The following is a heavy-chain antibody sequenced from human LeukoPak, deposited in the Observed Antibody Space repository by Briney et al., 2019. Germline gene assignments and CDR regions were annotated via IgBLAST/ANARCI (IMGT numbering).Heavy chain of an antibody. D-gene: IGHD2-2*01. J-gene: IGHJ6*03. CDR2: MNPNTGDT. Sequence: GASVKVSCTASGYTFTSYDLNWVRQAPGQGLEWMGWMNPNTGDTGYAQKFQGRVTMTRNTSISTAYMELSSVRSDDTAVYYCARDLDGCSSTSCYRRAYYYYMGVWGKGTTVTVSS. CDR1: GYTFTSYD. V-gene: IGHV1-8*01. CDR3: ARDLDGCSSTSCYRRAYYYYMGV.